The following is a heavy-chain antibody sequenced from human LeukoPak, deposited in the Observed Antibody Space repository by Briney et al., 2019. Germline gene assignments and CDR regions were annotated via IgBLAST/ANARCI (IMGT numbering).Heavy chain of an antibody. CDR2: ISSSSSYI. Sequence: GGSLRLSCAASGFTFSSYSMNWVRQAPGKGLEWVSSISSSSSYIYHADSVKGRFTISRDNSKNTLYLQMGSLRAEDMAVYYCARDFAVGATTLNWFDPWGQGTLVTVSS. CDR3: ARDFAVGATTLNWFDP. D-gene: IGHD1-26*01. CDR1: GFTFSSYS. V-gene: IGHV3-21*01. J-gene: IGHJ5*02.